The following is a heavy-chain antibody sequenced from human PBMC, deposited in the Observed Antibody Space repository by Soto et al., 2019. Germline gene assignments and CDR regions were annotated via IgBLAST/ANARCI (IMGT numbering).Heavy chain of an antibody. Sequence: GGSLRLSCAASGFTFSSYAMSWVRQAPGKGLKWVSAISGSGGSTYYADSVKGRFTISRDNSKNTLYLQMNSLRAEDTAVYYCAKDTGHWGSVDAFDIWGQGTMVTVSS. D-gene: IGHD7-27*01. CDR1: GFTFSSYA. V-gene: IGHV3-23*01. CDR3: AKDTGHWGSVDAFDI. CDR2: ISGSGGST. J-gene: IGHJ3*02.